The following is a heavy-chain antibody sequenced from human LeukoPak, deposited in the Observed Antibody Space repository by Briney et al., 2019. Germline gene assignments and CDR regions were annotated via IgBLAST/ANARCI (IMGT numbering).Heavy chain of an antibody. V-gene: IGHV1-8*03. Sequence: GASVKVSCKASGYTFTSYDINWVRQATGQGLEWMGWMNPNSGNTGYAQKFQGRVTITRNTSISTAYMELSSLRSEDTAVYYCARGGMYYDFWSGYYQVSGYDGGYYMDVWGKGTTVTVSS. J-gene: IGHJ6*03. CDR2: MNPNSGNT. CDR1: GYTFTSYD. D-gene: IGHD3-3*01. CDR3: ARGGMYYDFWSGYYQVSGYDGGYYMDV.